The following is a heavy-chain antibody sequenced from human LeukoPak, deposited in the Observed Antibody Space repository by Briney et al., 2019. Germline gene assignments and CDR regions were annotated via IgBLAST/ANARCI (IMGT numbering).Heavy chain of an antibody. D-gene: IGHD6-13*01. CDR2: ISGSGTYT. CDR3: ARDGTAAGLYFDL. CDR1: GFTFRRYA. Sequence: GGSLTLSCAASGFTFRRYAMSWVRQAPGKGLEWVSVISGSGTYTFYADSVKGRFTISRDNTKNSLYLQINSLRAEDTAVYYCARDGTAAGLYFDLWGQGTLVTVSS. J-gene: IGHJ4*01. V-gene: IGHV3-23*01.